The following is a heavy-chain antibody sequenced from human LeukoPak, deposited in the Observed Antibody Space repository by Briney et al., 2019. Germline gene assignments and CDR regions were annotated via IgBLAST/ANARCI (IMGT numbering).Heavy chain of an antibody. Sequence: PGGSLRLSCAASGFTFDDYAMHWVRQAPGKGLEWVSGISWNSASIGYADSVKGRFTISRDNSKNTLYLQMNSLRAEDTAVYYCARVLSQYYYYYGMDVWGQGTTVTVSS. V-gene: IGHV3-9*01. J-gene: IGHJ6*02. CDR2: ISWNSASI. CDR3: ARVLSQYYYYYGMDV. CDR1: GFTFDDYA.